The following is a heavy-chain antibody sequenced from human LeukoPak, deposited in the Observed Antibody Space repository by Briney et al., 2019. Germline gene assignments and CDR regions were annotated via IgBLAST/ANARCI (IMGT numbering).Heavy chain of an antibody. J-gene: IGHJ6*03. Sequence: ASVKVSCKASGYTFTGYYMHWVRQAPGQGREWMGWINPNSGGTNYAQKFQGRVTMTRDTSISTAYMELRSLRSDDTAVYYCARVPSFSSSWGGYYYYYMDVWGKGTTVTVSS. D-gene: IGHD6-13*01. CDR3: ARVPSFSSSWGGYYYYYMDV. CDR1: GYTFTGYY. V-gene: IGHV1-2*02. CDR2: INPNSGGT.